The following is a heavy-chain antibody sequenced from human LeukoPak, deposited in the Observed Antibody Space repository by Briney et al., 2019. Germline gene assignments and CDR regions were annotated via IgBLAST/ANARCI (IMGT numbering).Heavy chain of an antibody. V-gene: IGHV4-34*01. D-gene: IGHD6-13*01. J-gene: IGHJ4*02. Sequence: PSETLSLTCAVYGGSFSGYYWSWIRQPLGKGLEWIGEINHSGSTNYNPSLKSRVTISVDTSKYQFSLKLSSVTAADTAVYYCARWVAAAGTFLVGFDYWGQGTLVTVSS. CDR1: GGSFSGYY. CDR3: ARWVAAAGTFLVGFDY. CDR2: INHSGST.